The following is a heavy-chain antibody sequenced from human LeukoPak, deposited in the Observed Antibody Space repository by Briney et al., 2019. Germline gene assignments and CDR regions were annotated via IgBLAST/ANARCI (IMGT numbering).Heavy chain of an antibody. D-gene: IGHD2-15*01. V-gene: IGHV1-8*01. J-gene: IGHJ4*02. Sequence: ASVKVSCKASGYTITSYDINWVRQATGQGLEWMGWMNPNSANTGYAQKFQGRVTMTRNTSISTAYMELSSLGSEDTAVYYCARGASLRAVVVGATTSPPMPYDFWGQGTLVTVSS. CDR1: GYTITSYD. CDR3: ARGASLRAVVVGATTSPPMPYDF. CDR2: MNPNSANT.